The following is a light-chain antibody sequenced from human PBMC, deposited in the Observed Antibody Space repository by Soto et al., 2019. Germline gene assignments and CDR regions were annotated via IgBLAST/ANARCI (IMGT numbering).Light chain of an antibody. CDR3: QQYGSLSWT. CDR1: QNLGTLY. V-gene: IGKV3-20*01. CDR2: GAS. J-gene: IGKJ1*01. Sequence: EIVLTQSPGTLSLSPGERGTLSCRASQNLGTLYLAWFQQKSGQAPRIIIFGASGRATGIPDRFSGSGSGTDFTLTISRLEPEDFAVYYCQQYGSLSWTFGQGTRVEIK.